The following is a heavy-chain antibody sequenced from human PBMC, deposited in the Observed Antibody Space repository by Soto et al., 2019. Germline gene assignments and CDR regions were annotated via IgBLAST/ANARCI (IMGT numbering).Heavy chain of an antibody. V-gene: IGHV3-33*01. CDR3: ARDPPTVTRYDAFDI. CDR2: IWYDGSNK. CDR1: GFTFSSYG. D-gene: IGHD4-17*01. Sequence: GGSLRLSCAASGFTFSSYGMHWVRQAPGKGLEWVAVIWYDGSNKYYADSVKGRFTISRDNSKNTLYLQMNSLRAEDTAVYYCARDPPTVTRYDAFDIWGQGTRVTVSS. J-gene: IGHJ3*02.